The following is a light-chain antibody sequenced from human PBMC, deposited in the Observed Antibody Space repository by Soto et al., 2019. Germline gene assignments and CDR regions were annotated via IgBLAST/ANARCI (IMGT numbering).Light chain of an antibody. CDR3: QHFDNWPSWT. V-gene: IGKV3-15*01. CDR2: GAS. J-gene: IGKJ1*01. Sequence: EIVLTQSPATLSVSPGERATLSCRASQSVGSNLAWYQQKPGQAPRLLIYGASTRATGIPARFSGSGSGTEFILTIRSLQSEDSAVYYCQHFDNWPSWTFGQGTKVEIK. CDR1: QSVGSN.